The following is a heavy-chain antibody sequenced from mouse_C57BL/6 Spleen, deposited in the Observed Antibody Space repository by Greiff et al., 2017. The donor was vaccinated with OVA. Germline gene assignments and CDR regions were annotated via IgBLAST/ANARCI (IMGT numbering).Heavy chain of an antibody. Sequence: EVHLVESGGGLVKPGGSLKLSCAASGFTFSDYGMHWVRQAPEKGLEWVAYISSGSSTIYYADTVKGRFTISRDNAKNTLFLQMTSLRSEDTAMYYCARTTVVAPMDYWGQGTSVTVSS. CDR1: GFTFSDYG. CDR3: ARTTVVAPMDY. D-gene: IGHD1-1*01. J-gene: IGHJ4*01. V-gene: IGHV5-17*01. CDR2: ISSGSSTI.